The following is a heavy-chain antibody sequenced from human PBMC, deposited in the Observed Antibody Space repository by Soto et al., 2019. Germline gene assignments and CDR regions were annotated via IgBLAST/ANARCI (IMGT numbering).Heavy chain of an antibody. V-gene: IGHV3-23*01. CDR3: AKDRGNWKHDYFYGMDV. Sequence: EVQLLESGGGLVQPGGSLRLSCAASGFSFSSYAMTWVRQAPGKGLEWVSEISGSGGTTYYADSVKGRFTISRDNVKNTLYLHMNSLRAEDTAVYHCAKDRGNWKHDYFYGMDVWGHGTTVTVSS. J-gene: IGHJ6*02. CDR2: ISGSGGTT. D-gene: IGHD1-20*01. CDR1: GFSFSSYA.